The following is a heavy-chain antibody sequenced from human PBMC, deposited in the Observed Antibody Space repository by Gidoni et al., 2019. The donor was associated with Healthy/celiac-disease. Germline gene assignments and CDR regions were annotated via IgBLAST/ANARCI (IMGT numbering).Heavy chain of an antibody. V-gene: IGHV3-30-3*01. CDR3: ARDLKDIVATIRGWYYYGMDV. CDR1: GFPFSSYA. J-gene: IGHJ6*02. Sequence: QVQLVESGGGVVQPGRSLRLSCAASGFPFSSYAMPWVRQAPGKGMEWVAVISYDGSNKYYADSVKGRFTISRDNSKNTLYLQMNSLRAEDTAVYYCARDLKDIVATIRGWYYYGMDVWGQGTTVTVSS. D-gene: IGHD5-12*01. CDR2: ISYDGSNK.